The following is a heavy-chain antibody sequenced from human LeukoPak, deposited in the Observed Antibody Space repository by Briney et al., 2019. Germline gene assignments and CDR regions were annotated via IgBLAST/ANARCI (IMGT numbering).Heavy chain of an antibody. D-gene: IGHD3-22*01. Sequence: ASVKVFCKASGYTFTSYGISWVRQAPGQGLEWMGWISTYNGNTNYAQKLQGRVTMTTDTSTSTAYMELRSLRSDDTAVYYCARAEDSSGTHYYYYGMDVWGQGTTVTVSS. CDR3: ARAEDSSGTHYYYYGMDV. V-gene: IGHV1-18*01. CDR2: ISTYNGNT. CDR1: GYTFTSYG. J-gene: IGHJ6*02.